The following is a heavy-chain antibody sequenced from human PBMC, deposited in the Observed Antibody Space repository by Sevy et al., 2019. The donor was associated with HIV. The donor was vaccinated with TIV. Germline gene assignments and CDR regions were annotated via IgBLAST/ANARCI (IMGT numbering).Heavy chain of an antibody. D-gene: IGHD3-22*01. V-gene: IGHV3-64D*06. CDR3: VVSRITMIVVVIVFDY. Sequence: GESLKISCSASGFTFSSYAMHWVRQAPGKGQEYVSAISSNGGSTYYAASVKGRFTISRDNSKNTLYLQMSSLRAEDTAVYYCVVSRITMIVVVIVFDYWGQGTLVTVSS. J-gene: IGHJ4*02. CDR1: GFTFSSYA. CDR2: ISSNGGST.